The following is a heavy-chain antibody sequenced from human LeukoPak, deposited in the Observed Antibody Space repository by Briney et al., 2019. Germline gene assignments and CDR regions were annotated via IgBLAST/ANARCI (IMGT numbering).Heavy chain of an antibody. CDR3: ARMATVPGPADY. Sequence: SGPVLVKPTETLTLTCTVSGFSLSNARMGVSWIRQPPGKALEWLAHIFSNDEKSYSTPLKSRLTISKHTSQSQVVLTMTNMDPGDTAPYYCARMATVPGPADYWGQGTLVTVSS. CDR2: IFSNDEK. D-gene: IGHD4-11*01. J-gene: IGHJ4*02. CDR1: GFSLSNARMG. V-gene: IGHV2-26*01.